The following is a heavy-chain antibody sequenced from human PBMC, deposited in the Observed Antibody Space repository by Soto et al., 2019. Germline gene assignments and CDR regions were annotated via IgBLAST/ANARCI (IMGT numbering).Heavy chain of an antibody. CDR3: ARDGGRYDILTGYYSYYFDY. J-gene: IGHJ4*02. CDR2: IYYSGNT. Sequence: SETLSLTCIVSGGSISSNDFYWSWIRQHPGKGLEWIGYIYYSGNTYYNPSLKSRVTILVDTSKNQFSLKVSSVTAADTAVYYCARDGGRYDILTGYYSYYFDYWGQGTLVTVSS. V-gene: IGHV4-31*03. D-gene: IGHD3-9*01. CDR1: GGSISSNDFY.